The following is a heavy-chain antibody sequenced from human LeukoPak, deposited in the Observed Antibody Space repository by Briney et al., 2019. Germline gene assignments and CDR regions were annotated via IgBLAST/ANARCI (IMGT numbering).Heavy chain of an antibody. J-gene: IGHJ5*02. Sequence: APVKVSCKVSGYTLTELSMHWVRQAPGKGLEWMGGFDPEDGETIYAQKFQGRVTMTEDTSTDTAYMELSSLRSADTAVYYCATGKGYYGSGSNWFDPWGQGTLVTASS. CDR1: GYTLTELS. V-gene: IGHV1-24*01. CDR3: ATGKGYYGSGSNWFDP. CDR2: FDPEDGET. D-gene: IGHD3-10*01.